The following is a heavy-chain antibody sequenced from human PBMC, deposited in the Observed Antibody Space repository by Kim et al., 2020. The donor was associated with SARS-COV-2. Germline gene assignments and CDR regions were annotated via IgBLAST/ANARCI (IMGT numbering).Heavy chain of an antibody. CDR3: ARVWVSAVAGTAGDYYGMDV. D-gene: IGHD6-19*01. Sequence: RFTISRDNSKNTLYLQMNSLRAEDTAVYYCARVWVSAVAGTAGDYYGMDVWGQGTTVTVSS. V-gene: IGHV3-66*01. J-gene: IGHJ6*02.